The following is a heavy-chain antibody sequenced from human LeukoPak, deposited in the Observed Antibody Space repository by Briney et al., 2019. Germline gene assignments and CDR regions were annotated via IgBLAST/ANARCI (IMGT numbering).Heavy chain of an antibody. V-gene: IGHV3-30*02. J-gene: IGHJ3*02. CDR3: AKDLEIRAAGTAFDI. CDR2: IRYDGSNK. D-gene: IGHD6-13*01. Sequence: GGSLRLSCTASGFTFSRYGIHWVPQAPGKGLEWAAFIRYDGSNKYYADSVKGRFTISRDNSKNTVYLHMNSLRAEDTAMYYCAKDLEIRAAGTAFDIWGQGTMVTVSS. CDR1: GFTFSRYG.